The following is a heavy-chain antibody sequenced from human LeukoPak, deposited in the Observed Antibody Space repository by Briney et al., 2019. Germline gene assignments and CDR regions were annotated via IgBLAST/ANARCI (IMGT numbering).Heavy chain of an antibody. CDR3: AREGRSYDILTGYYACWFDP. V-gene: IGHV4-4*07. CDR2: SYTSGST. J-gene: IGHJ5*02. D-gene: IGHD3-9*01. Sequence: PSETLSLTCTVSGGSISSYYWSWIRQPAGKGLEWIGRSYTSGSTNYNPSLKSRVTMSVDTSKNQFSLTLSSVTAADTAVYYCAREGRSYDILTGYYACWFDPWGQGTLVTVSS. CDR1: GGSISSYY.